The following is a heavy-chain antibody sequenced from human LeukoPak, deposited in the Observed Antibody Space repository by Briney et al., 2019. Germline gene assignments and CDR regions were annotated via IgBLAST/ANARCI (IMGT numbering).Heavy chain of an antibody. V-gene: IGHV1-8*01. D-gene: IGHD3-10*01. CDR1: GYTFTSYD. Sequence: ASVKVSCKASGYTFTSYDINWVRQATGQGLEWMGWMNPNSGNTGYAQKFQGRVTMTRNTSISTAYMELSSLRSEDTAVYYCARVILVRGVIHYYYYGMDVWGQGTTVIVSS. CDR3: ARVILVRGVIHYYYYGMDV. J-gene: IGHJ6*02. CDR2: MNPNSGNT.